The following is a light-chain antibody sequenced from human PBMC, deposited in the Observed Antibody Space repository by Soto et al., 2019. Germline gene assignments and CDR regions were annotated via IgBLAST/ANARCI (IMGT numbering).Light chain of an antibody. CDR3: SSYTSSSTPYV. J-gene: IGLJ1*01. Sequence: QSVLTQPASVSGSPGQSITNSCTGTSSDVGGYNYVSWYQQHPGKAPKLMIYEVSNRPSGVSNRFSGSKSGNTASLTISGLQAEDEADYYCSSYTSSSTPYVFGTGTKLTVL. CDR2: EVS. CDR1: SSDVGGYNY. V-gene: IGLV2-14*01.